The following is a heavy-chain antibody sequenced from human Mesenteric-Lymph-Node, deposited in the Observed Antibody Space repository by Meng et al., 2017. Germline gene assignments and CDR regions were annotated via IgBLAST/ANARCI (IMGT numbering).Heavy chain of an antibody. Sequence: QVQPVQSGAEVKKPGSSGKVSCKASGGTFSSYAISWVRQAPGQGLEWMGRINPNSGGTNYAQKFQGRVTVTRDTSISTAYMEVSGLRSDDTAVYYCARDPSMGVPWGQGTLVTVSS. D-gene: IGHD2/OR15-2a*01. J-gene: IGHJ5*02. CDR1: GGTFSSYA. V-gene: IGHV1-2*06. CDR3: ARDPSMGVP. CDR2: INPNSGGT.